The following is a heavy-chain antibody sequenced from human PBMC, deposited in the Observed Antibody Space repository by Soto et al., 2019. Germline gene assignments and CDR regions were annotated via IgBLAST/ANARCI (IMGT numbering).Heavy chain of an antibody. CDR2: IYYSGST. CDR1: GFSISSSSYY. Sequence: SETLSLTCTVSGFSISSSSYYWGWLRQPPGKGLEWIGSIYYSGSTYYNPSLKSRVTMSVDTSKNQFSLQLSSVTAADTAVYYCATTYYFGSGSAYWGQGTLVTVSS. CDR3: ATTYYFGSGSAY. D-gene: IGHD3-10*01. V-gene: IGHV4-39*01. J-gene: IGHJ4*02.